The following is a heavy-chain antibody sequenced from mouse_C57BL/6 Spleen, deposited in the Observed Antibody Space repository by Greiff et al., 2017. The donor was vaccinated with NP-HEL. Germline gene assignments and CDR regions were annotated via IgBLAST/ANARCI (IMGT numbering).Heavy chain of an antibody. CDR1: GFTFTDYY. D-gene: IGHD1-1*01. CDR3: ARYPYYYGGYFDV. Sequence: EVQGVESGGGLVQPGGSLSLSCAASGFTFTDYYMSWVRQPPGKALEWLGFIRNKANGYTTEYSASVKGRFTISRDNSQSILYLQMNALRAEDSATYYCARYPYYYGGYFDVWGTGTTVTVSS. J-gene: IGHJ1*03. CDR2: IRNKANGYTT. V-gene: IGHV7-3*01.